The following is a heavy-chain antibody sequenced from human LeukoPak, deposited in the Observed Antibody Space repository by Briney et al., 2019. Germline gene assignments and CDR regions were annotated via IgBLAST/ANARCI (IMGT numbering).Heavy chain of an antibody. CDR3: ARHGPTWNYGEIDY. V-gene: IGHV4-39*01. D-gene: IGHD1-7*01. CDR2: IYYSGST. J-gene: IGHJ4*02. Sequence: ASETLSLTCTVSGGSTSSSSYYWGWIRQPPGKGLEWIGSIYYSGSTYYNPSLKSRVTISVDTSQNQFSLKLSSVTAADTAVYYCARHGPTWNYGEIDYWGQGTLVTVSS. CDR1: GGSTSSSSYY.